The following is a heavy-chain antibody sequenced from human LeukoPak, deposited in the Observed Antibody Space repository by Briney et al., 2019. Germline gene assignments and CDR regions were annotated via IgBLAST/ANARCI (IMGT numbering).Heavy chain of an antibody. V-gene: IGHV5-51*01. D-gene: IGHD5-24*01. CDR1: GYSFTTYW. Sequence: GESLKISCKGSGYSFTTYWIAWVRQMPGKGLEWMGIIYPGDSDTTYSPSFQGQVTISADKSISTAYLQWSSLKASDTAMYYCARRLPSVETFDYWGQGTLVTVSS. CDR3: ARRLPSVETFDY. CDR2: IYPGDSDT. J-gene: IGHJ4*02.